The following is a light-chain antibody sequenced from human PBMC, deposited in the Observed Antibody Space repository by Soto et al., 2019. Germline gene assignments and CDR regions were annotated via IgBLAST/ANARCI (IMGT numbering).Light chain of an antibody. CDR3: QQSYSAPQMYT. CDR1: QSISNS. V-gene: IGKV1-39*01. CDR2: AAS. Sequence: DIQMTQSPSSLSASVGDRVTITCRASQSISNSLNWYQQKPGKAPDLLIYAASNLQSGVPSRFTGSGAGTDFTLTISSLQPDDVTTYYCQQSYSAPQMYTFGQGTKLELK. J-gene: IGKJ2*01.